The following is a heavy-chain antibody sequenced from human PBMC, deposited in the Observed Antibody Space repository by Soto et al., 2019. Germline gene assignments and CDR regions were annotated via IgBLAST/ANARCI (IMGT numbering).Heavy chain of an antibody. D-gene: IGHD2-21*01. J-gene: IGHJ6*02. CDR2: IYYSGTT. Sequence: SETLSVTCTVSGGSIRSGGYYWYWIRQHPGKGLEWIGYIYYSGTTYYNPSLKSRVTISVDTSKNQFSLKLSSVTAADTAVYYCAASCVACGGFNYYGMDVWGQGTTVTVSS. CDR1: GGSIRSGGYY. V-gene: IGHV4-31*03. CDR3: AASCVACGGFNYYGMDV.